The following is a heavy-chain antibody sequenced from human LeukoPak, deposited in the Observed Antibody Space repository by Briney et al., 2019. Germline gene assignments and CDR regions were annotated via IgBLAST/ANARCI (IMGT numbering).Heavy chain of an antibody. D-gene: IGHD4-17*01. CDR3: ARHPTTVTTYPDY. CDR1: GFTFSSYS. CDR2: ISSSSSYI. V-gene: IGHV3-21*01. J-gene: IGHJ4*02. Sequence: GGSLRLSCAASGFTFSSYSMSWVRQAPGKGLEWVSSISSSSSYIYTADSVKGRFTISRDNAKNSLYLQMNSLRAEDTAVYYCARHPTTVTTYPDYWGQGTLVTVSS.